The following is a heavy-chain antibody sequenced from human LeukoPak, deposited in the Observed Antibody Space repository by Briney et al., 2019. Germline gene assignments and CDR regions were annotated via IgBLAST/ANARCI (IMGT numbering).Heavy chain of an antibody. V-gene: IGHV1-8*01. CDR1: GYTFTSYD. CDR2: MNPNSGNT. CDR3: ARGPNYDYVWGSYRIDAFDI. D-gene: IGHD3-16*02. Sequence: ASVKVSCKASGYTFTSYDINWVRQATGQGLEWMGWMNPNSGNTGYAQKFQGRVTMTRSTSISTAYMELSSLRSEDTAVYYCARGPNYDYVWGSYRIDAFDIWGQGTMVTVSS. J-gene: IGHJ3*02.